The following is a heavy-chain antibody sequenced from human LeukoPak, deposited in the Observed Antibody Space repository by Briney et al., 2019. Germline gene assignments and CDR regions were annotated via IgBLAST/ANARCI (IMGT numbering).Heavy chain of an antibody. J-gene: IGHJ6*02. V-gene: IGHV4-39*01. D-gene: IGHD5-18*01. Sequence: SETLSLTCTVSGGSISSGAYHWGWLRQPPGKGLEWIGSFASSGSPYYISSLKSRVTISVDTSKNQFSLKLISVTAADTAVYYCARFPQGGSSYGPLDVWGQGTTVTVSS. CDR2: FASSGSP. CDR1: GGSISSGAYH. CDR3: ARFPQGGSSYGPLDV.